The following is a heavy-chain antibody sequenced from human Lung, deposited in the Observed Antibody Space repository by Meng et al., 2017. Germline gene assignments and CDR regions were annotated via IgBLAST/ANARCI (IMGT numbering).Heavy chain of an antibody. V-gene: IGHV4-34*01. D-gene: IGHD3-10*01. CDR3: ARERHSTINRGVIDF. Sequence: QWPLRQSAAGLFRPSENLALTCAGYGGSILGSYWSWIRQSPEKGLEWIGKINHGGSTNYNPSLESRVTISVDTPKNQFSLRLTSMTVADTAVYYCARERHSTINRGVIDFWGQGALVTVSS. J-gene: IGHJ4*02. CDR1: GGSILGSY. CDR2: INHGGST.